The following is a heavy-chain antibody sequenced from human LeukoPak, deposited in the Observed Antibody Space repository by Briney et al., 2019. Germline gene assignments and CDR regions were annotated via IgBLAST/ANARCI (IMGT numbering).Heavy chain of an antibody. Sequence: SETLSLTCTVSGGSISNRNYYWGWIRQPPGKGLEWIGTVYYSGSTYYNPSIKSRVTISVDPSKDQFSLRLSSVTAADTAVFYCARQRGNYYFPGFDYWGQGTPVTVSS. CDR2: VYYSGST. J-gene: IGHJ4*02. CDR3: ARQRGNYYFPGFDY. V-gene: IGHV4-39*01. D-gene: IGHD1-26*01. CDR1: GGSISNRNYY.